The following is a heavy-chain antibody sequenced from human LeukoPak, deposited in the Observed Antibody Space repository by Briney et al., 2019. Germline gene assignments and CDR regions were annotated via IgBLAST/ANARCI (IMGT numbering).Heavy chain of an antibody. Sequence: SVKVSCKASGGTFSSYAISWVRQAPGQGLEWMGRIIPIFGTANYAQKFQGRVTITTDESTSTAYMELSSLRSEDTAVYYCARDGSMTVTYWFDPWGQGTLVTVSS. CDR3: ARDGSMTVTYWFDP. CDR2: IIPIFGTA. CDR1: GGTFSSYA. D-gene: IGHD4-17*01. V-gene: IGHV1-69*05. J-gene: IGHJ5*02.